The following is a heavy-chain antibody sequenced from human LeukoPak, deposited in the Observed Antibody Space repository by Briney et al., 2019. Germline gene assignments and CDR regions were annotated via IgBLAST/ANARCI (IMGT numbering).Heavy chain of an antibody. V-gene: IGHV4-34*01. CDR3: AREGFWDYGDYESY. J-gene: IGHJ4*02. CDR2: INHSGST. D-gene: IGHD4-17*01. Sequence: SETLSLTCAVYGGSFSGYYWSWIRQPPGKGLEWIGEINHSGSTNYNPSLKSRVTISVGTSKNQFSLKLSSVTAADTAVYYCAREGFWDYGDYESYWGQGTLVTVSS. CDR1: GGSFSGYY.